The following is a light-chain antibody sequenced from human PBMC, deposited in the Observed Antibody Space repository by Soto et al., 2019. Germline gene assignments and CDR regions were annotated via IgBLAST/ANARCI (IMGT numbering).Light chain of an antibody. CDR2: GAS. Sequence: EIVLTQSPGTLSLSPGERATLSCRASQSVGSDFLAWYQQRPGQPPRILIFGASGRATGIPDRFSGSGSGTDFTLTISRLEPEDFSVYYCQQYGSLSWAFXQGTKVDIK. CDR1: QSVGSDF. J-gene: IGKJ1*01. CDR3: QQYGSLSWA. V-gene: IGKV3-20*01.